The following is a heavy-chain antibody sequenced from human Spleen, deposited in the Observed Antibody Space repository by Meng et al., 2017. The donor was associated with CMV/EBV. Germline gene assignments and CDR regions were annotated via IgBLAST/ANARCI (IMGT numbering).Heavy chain of an antibody. V-gene: IGHV1-2*02. Sequence: ASVKVSCKASGYTFTGYYMHWVRQAPGQGLEWMGWINPDSGGTTYAQKFQGRVTMTRDTSISTAYMELSRLTSDDTAVYYCAKEGRLRLSSKRANSWFDPWGQGTLVTVSS. D-gene: IGHD6-25*01. J-gene: IGHJ5*02. CDR3: AKEGRLRLSSKRANSWFDP. CDR1: GYTFTGYY. CDR2: INPDSGGT.